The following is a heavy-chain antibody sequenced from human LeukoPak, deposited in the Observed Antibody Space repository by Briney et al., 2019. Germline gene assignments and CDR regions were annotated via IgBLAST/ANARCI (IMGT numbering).Heavy chain of an antibody. D-gene: IGHD5-18*01. J-gene: IGHJ4*02. CDR2: IYYGGTT. V-gene: IGHV4-59*01. Sequence: SETLSLTCTVSGGSISSYYWSWIRQSPGKGLEWIGYIYYGGTTNYNPSLKSRVTILIDRSKNQFSLRLSSVTAADTAVYYCARHAGGYSYETWDQGTLVTVSS. CDR3: ARHAGGYSYET. CDR1: GGSISSYY.